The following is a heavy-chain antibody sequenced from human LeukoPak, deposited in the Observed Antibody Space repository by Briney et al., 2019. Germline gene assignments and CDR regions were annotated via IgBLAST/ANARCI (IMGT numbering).Heavy chain of an antibody. CDR3: ARGSSITDANWFDP. Sequence: PLASVKVSCKTSGCTFTSYGINWVRQAPGQGLEWMGWISVYNGNTNYAQKLQGRVTMTADTSTRTAYMELRDLRSDDTAVYYCARGSSITDANWFDPWGQGTLVTVSS. CDR2: ISVYNGNT. CDR1: GCTFTSYG. V-gene: IGHV1-18*01. D-gene: IGHD1-20*01. J-gene: IGHJ5*02.